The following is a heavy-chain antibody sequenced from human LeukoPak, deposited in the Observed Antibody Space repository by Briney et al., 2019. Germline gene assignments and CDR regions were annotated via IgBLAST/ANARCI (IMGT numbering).Heavy chain of an antibody. CDR1: GGSFSGYY. CDR2: INHSGST. CDR3: VTYYFDSSGPKKNY. V-gene: IGHV4-34*01. D-gene: IGHD3-22*01. J-gene: IGHJ4*02. Sequence: SETLSLTCAVYGGSFSGYYWSWIRQPPGKGLEWLGEINHSGSTNYNPSLKSRVTISVDTSKKQFSLKLSSVTATDTAVYYCVTYYFDSSGPKKNYWGQGTLVTVSS.